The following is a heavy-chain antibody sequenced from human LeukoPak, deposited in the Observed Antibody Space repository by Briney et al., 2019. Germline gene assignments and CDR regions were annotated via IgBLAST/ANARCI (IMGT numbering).Heavy chain of an antibody. CDR1: GGSISSYY. CDR3: ARDQQTPYGSGSYLDY. CDR2: IYTSGST. V-gene: IGHV4-4*07. J-gene: IGHJ4*02. D-gene: IGHD3-10*01. Sequence: SETLSLTCTVSGGSISSYYWSWIRQPAGKGLEWIGRIYTSGSTNYNPSLKSRVTMSVDTSKNQFSLKLSSVTAADTAVYYCARDQQTPYGSGSYLDYWGQGTLVTVSS.